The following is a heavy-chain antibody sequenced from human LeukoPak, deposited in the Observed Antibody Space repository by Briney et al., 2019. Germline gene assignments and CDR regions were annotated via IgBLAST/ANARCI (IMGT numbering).Heavy chain of an antibody. Sequence: GRSLRLSCAASGFTFSSYGMHWVRQAPGKGLEWVAVISYDGSNKYYADSVKGRFTISRDNSKNTLYLQMSSLRAEDTAVYYCAKDRYCSGGSCVDYWGQGTLVTVSS. CDR1: GFTFSSYG. V-gene: IGHV3-30*18. CDR2: ISYDGSNK. D-gene: IGHD2-15*01. CDR3: AKDRYCSGGSCVDY. J-gene: IGHJ4*02.